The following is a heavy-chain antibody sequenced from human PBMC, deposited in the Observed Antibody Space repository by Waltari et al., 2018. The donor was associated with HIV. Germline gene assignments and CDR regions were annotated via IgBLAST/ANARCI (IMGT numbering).Heavy chain of an antibody. CDR3: ARDQTTWYDSSGAADS. CDR1: GYTFSDHY. Sequence: QVPLVQSVAGEKKEGDSVKASGRDSGYTFSDHYLHWVRQAPGQGLEWMGWIYPKSGDTNYAQQCQDRLTLTRDTSIATAYMGLTSLDSDDTAMYFCARDQTTWYDSSGAADSWGQGTLVSVSS. CDR2: IYPKSGDT. J-gene: IGHJ4*02. D-gene: IGHD2-15*01. V-gene: IGHV1-2*02.